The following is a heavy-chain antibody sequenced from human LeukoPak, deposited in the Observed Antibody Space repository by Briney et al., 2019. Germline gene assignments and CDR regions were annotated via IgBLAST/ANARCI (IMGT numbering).Heavy chain of an antibody. CDR1: GGSISSYY. CDR3: AREKTSGYHSNWFDP. V-gene: IGHV4-4*07. D-gene: IGHD6-25*01. CDR2: IYTSGST. Sequence: SETLSLTCTVSGGSISSYYWSWIRQPAGKGLERIGCIYTSGSTNYNPSLKSRVTMSVDTSKNQFSLKLSSVTAADTAVYYCAREKTSGYHSNWFDPWGQGTLVTVSS. J-gene: IGHJ5*02.